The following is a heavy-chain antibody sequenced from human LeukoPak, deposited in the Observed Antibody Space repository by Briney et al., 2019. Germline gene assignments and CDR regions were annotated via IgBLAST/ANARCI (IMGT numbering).Heavy chain of an antibody. D-gene: IGHD3-22*01. CDR3: ARVPRKSGYYYTPPLYYMDV. CDR2: INHSGST. Sequence: SETLSLTCAVYGGSFSGYYWSWIRQPPGKGLEWIGEINHSGSTNYNPSLKSRVTISVDTSKNQFSLKLSSVTAADTAVYYCARVPRKSGYYYTPPLYYMDVWGKGTTVTVSS. J-gene: IGHJ6*03. CDR1: GGSFSGYY. V-gene: IGHV4-34*01.